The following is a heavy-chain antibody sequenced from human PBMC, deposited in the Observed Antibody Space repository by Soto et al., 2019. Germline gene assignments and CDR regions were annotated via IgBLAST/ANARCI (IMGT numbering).Heavy chain of an antibody. CDR3: ARDLIYDYIWGAPNYYMDV. CDR1: GGSISSYY. CDR2: IYYRGST. J-gene: IGHJ6*03. D-gene: IGHD3-16*01. Sequence: SETLSLTCTVSGGSISSYYWSWIRQPPGKGLEWIGYIYYRGSTNYNPSLKSRVTISVDTSKNQFSLKLSSVTAADTAVYYCARDLIYDYIWGAPNYYMDVWGKGTTVTVSS. V-gene: IGHV4-59*01.